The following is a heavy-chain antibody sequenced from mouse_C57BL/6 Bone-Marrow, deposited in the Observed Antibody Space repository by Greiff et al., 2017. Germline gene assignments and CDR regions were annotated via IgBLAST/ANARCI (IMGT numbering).Heavy chain of an antibody. D-gene: IGHD5-1*01. Sequence: QVQLKESGAELVKPGASVKMSCKASGYTFTTYSIEWMKQNHGKSLEWIGNFHPYNDDTKYNEKFKGKATLTVEKSSNTVYLELSRLPSDDAAVFYWARSSTFYYYFDYWGQGTTLTVSS. J-gene: IGHJ2*01. V-gene: IGHV1-47*01. CDR1: GYTFTTYS. CDR2: FHPYNDDT. CDR3: ARSSTFYYYFDY.